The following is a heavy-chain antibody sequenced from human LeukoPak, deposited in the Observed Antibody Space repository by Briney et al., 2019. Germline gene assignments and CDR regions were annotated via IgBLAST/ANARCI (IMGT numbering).Heavy chain of an antibody. D-gene: IGHD2-21*01. V-gene: IGHV3-23*01. Sequence: GGSLRLSCAASGFTFIRNAMAWVRQAPGKGLEWVAGIGSDANTHYADSVRGRITISRDNSKNTVSLQMSSLRAEDTAVYYCAKDILRWSFDSWGQGILVTVSS. CDR1: GFTFIRNA. CDR3: AKDILRWSFDS. J-gene: IGHJ4*02. CDR2: IGSDANT.